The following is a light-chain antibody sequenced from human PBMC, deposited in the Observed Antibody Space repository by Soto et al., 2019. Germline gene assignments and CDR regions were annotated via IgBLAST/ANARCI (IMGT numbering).Light chain of an antibody. CDR2: EVT. CDR3: SSYAGSNHFV. V-gene: IGLV2-8*01. J-gene: IGLJ1*01. Sequence: QSVLTQPPSASGSPRQSVTISCTGTSSGVGAYNYVSWYQQHPGTAPKLVIFEVTKRPSGIPDRFSGSKSGNTASLTVSGLQAEDEADYYCSSYAGSNHFVFGTGTKVTVL. CDR1: SSGVGAYNY.